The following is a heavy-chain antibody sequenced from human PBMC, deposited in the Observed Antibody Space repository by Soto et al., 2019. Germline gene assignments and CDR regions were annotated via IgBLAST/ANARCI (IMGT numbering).Heavy chain of an antibody. CDR2: ISYDGSNK. J-gene: IGHJ6*02. CDR3: AKGQLCSTTSCYFYFYGMDV. Sequence: PGGSLRLSCAASGFIFNTYGMHWVRQAPGKGLEWVAVISYDGSNKYYAGSVKGRLTISRDNSKNTLYLQMNSLRAEDTAVYYCAKGQLCSTTSCYFYFYGMDVWGQGTKVPVSS. CDR1: GFIFNTYG. V-gene: IGHV3-30*18. D-gene: IGHD2-2*01.